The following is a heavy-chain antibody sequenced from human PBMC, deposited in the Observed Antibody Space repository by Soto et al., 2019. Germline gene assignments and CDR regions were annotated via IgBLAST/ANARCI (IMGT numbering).Heavy chain of an antibody. D-gene: IGHD6-19*01. V-gene: IGHV3-23*01. CDR2: ISPNGQGI. CDR1: GFTVTSNG. CDR3: ARDLRGIAVAGPPMN. J-gene: IGHJ4*02. Sequence: PGGSLRLSCGVSGFTVTSNGVSWVRQAPGKGLEWVSAISPNGQGIWYADSVKGRFTISRDISRNTVFLQMNSLRAEDTAVYYCARDLRGIAVAGPPMNWGQGTLVTVSS.